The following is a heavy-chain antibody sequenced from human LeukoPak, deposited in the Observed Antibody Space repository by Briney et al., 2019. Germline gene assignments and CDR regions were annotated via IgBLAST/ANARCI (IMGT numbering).Heavy chain of an antibody. V-gene: IGHV4-59*12. J-gene: IGHJ4*02. CDR2: IYYSGST. Sequence: PSETLSLTCIVSGGSINNYYWSWIRQPPGKGLEYIGYIYYSGSTNYNPSLKSRVTMSVDASKNQFSLKLSSVTAADTAVYYCARDEGWEPYWGQGTLVTVSS. CDR1: GGSINNYY. D-gene: IGHD1-26*01. CDR3: ARDEGWEPY.